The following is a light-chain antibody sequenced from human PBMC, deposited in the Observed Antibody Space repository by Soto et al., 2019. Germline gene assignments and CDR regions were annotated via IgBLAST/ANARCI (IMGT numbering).Light chain of an antibody. CDR3: QQYYKWPLT. CDR1: QSVSDH. V-gene: IGKV3-15*01. Sequence: EIVMRQSPASLSVSPGERATLSCRASQSVSDHLAWYQQKPGQAPRLLIYRASTRATGIPAKFSGSGSGTEFTLTFSSLQSEDSAVYYCQQYYKWPLTFGQGTKVDIK. J-gene: IGKJ1*01. CDR2: RAS.